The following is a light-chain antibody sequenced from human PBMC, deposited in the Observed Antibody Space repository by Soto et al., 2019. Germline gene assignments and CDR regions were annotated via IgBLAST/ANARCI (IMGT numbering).Light chain of an antibody. Sequence: QSALTQPASVSGSPGQSITISCTGTSSDVGGYNYVSWYQQHPGKAPKLMIFEVTNRPSGISNRFSGSRSGNTASLTISDHQAEDAAEYYCNSYTGSNTFVFGTGTKLTVL. CDR3: NSYTGSNTFV. CDR2: EVT. V-gene: IGLV2-14*03. J-gene: IGLJ1*01. CDR1: SSDVGGYNY.